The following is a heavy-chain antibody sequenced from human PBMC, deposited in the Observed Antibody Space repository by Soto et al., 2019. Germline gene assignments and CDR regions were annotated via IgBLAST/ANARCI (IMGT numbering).Heavy chain of an antibody. J-gene: IGHJ6*02. CDR2: IIPIFGTA. V-gene: IGHV1-69*01. Sequence: QVQLVQSGAEVKKPGSSVKVSCKASGGTFSSYAISWVRQAPGQGLEWMGGIIPIFGTANYAQKFQGRVTITADESTSTAYMELSSLRSEDTAVYYCATLLPPTAMVNYYYYGMDVWGQGTTVTVSS. D-gene: IGHD5-18*01. CDR1: GGTFSSYA. CDR3: ATLLPPTAMVNYYYYGMDV.